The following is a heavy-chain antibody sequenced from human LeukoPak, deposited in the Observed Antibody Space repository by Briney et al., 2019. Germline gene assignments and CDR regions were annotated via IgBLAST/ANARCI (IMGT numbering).Heavy chain of an antibody. J-gene: IGHJ4*02. CDR3: ARDGVIPYFDY. V-gene: IGHV3-21*01. D-gene: IGHD3-16*02. Sequence: GGSLRLSCAASGFTFSSYSMNWVRQAPGKGLEWVSSISSSSSYIYYADSVKGRFTISRDNAKNTLYLQMNSLRAEDTAVYYCARDGVIPYFDYWGQGTLVTVSS. CDR2: ISSSSSYI. CDR1: GFTFSSYS.